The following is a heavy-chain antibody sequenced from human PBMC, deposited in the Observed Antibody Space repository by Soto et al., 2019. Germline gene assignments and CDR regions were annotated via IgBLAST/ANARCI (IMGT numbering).Heavy chain of an antibody. Sequence: QVQLQESGPGLVKPSETLSLTCTVSGGSISSYYWSWIRQPPGKGLEWIGYIYYSGSTNYNPSLMSRVTISVDTSKNQFSLKLSSVTAADTAVYYCAGYSNYAIPIDYWGQGTLVTVSS. J-gene: IGHJ4*02. V-gene: IGHV4-59*01. D-gene: IGHD4-4*01. CDR1: GGSISSYY. CDR3: AGYSNYAIPIDY. CDR2: IYYSGST.